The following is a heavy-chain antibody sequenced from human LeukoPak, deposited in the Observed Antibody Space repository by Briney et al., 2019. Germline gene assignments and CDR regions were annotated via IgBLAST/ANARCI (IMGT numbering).Heavy chain of an antibody. CDR2: ISSSSYI. J-gene: IGHJ4*02. Sequence: GGSLRLSCAASGFTFSSYSMNWVRQAPGKGLEWVSSISSSSYIYYADSVKGRFTISRDNAKNSLYLQMNSLRAEDTAVYYCARDPSCSSTSCSDYWGQGTLVTVSS. CDR1: GFTFSSYS. V-gene: IGHV3-21*01. D-gene: IGHD2-2*01. CDR3: ARDPSCSSTSCSDY.